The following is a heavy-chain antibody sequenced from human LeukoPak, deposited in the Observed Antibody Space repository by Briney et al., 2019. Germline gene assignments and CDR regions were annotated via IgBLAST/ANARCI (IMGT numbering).Heavy chain of an antibody. CDR2: MNSDGRST. V-gene: IGHV3-74*01. D-gene: IGHD6-19*01. J-gene: IGHJ4*02. CDR3: ATTLHSSGWYRGYFDY. CDR1: GFTFTNYW. Sequence: GGSLRLSCAASGFTFTNYWMHWVRQAPGKGLVWVARMNSDGRSTSYADSVKGRFTISRDNAKNTLYLQMNSLRAEDTAVYYCATTLHSSGWYRGYFDYWGQGTLVTVSS.